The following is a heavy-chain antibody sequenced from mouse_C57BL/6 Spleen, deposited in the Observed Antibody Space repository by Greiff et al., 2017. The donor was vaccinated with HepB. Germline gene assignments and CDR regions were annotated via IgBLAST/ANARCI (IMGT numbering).Heavy chain of an antibody. CDR1: GYSFTGYY. CDR2: INPSTGGT. D-gene: IGHD1-1*01. V-gene: IGHV1-42*01. CDR3: ARSAITTVVESYAMDY. Sequence: VQLQQSGPELVKPGASVKISCKASGYSFTGYYMNWVKQSPEKSLEWIGEINPSTGGTTYNQKFKAKATLTVDKSSSTAYMKLKSLTSEDSAVYYCARSAITTVVESYAMDYWGQGTSVTVSS. J-gene: IGHJ4*01.